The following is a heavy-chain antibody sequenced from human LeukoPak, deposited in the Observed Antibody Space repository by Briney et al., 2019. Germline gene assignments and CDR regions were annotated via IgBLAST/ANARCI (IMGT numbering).Heavy chain of an antibody. V-gene: IGHV1-69*04. D-gene: IGHD5-18*01. CDR1: GGTFSSYA. J-gene: IGHJ4*01. CDR3: ARDRRSNSYGYGGYHDY. CDR2: INPILGIA. Sequence: SVKVSCKASGGTFSSYAISWVRQAPGQGLEWMGRINPILGIANLAQKFQGRVTITADKSTSTAYMELSSLRSEDTAVYYCARDRRSNSYGYGGYHDYWGHGTLVTASS.